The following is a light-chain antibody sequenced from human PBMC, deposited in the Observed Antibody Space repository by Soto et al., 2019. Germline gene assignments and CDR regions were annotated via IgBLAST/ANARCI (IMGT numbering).Light chain of an antibody. CDR3: HQYGESPPT. CDR1: QNVRKY. Sequence: EVVLTQSPGTLSLSPGERVTVSCRASQNVRKYLAWYQQKPGQAPRLVIYGAGTRGTGVPDRFSGSGSGTDLTLTINSLESDDSAVYFCHQYGESPPTFGGGTKVEV. J-gene: IGKJ4*01. CDR2: GAG. V-gene: IGKV3-20*01.